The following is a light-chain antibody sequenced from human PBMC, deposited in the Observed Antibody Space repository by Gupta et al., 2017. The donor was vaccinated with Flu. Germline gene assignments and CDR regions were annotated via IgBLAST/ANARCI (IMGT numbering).Light chain of an antibody. CDR1: QGINSY. J-gene: IGKJ2*01. CDR3: QKYDSAPHT. V-gene: IGKV1-27*01. Sequence: PSSLSASVGDRVTITCRASQGINSYLAWYQQRPGKVPKLLIYGASTLQSGVPSRFSGSGSGTDFTLTISSLQPEDVATYYCQKYDSAPHTFGQGTRLEIK. CDR2: GAS.